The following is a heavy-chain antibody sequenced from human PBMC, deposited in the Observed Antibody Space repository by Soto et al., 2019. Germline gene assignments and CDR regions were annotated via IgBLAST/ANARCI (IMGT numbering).Heavy chain of an antibody. J-gene: IGHJ6*02. CDR2: IYHSGST. D-gene: IGHD3-3*01. CDR1: GGSISSSNW. CDR3: ATTPKNIGVVIFPPEDGMDV. Sequence: SETLSLTCAVSGGSISSSNWWSWVRQPPGKGLEWIGEIYHSGSTNYNPSLKSRVTISVDKSKNQFSLKLSSVTAADTAVYYCATTPKNIGVVIFPPEDGMDVWGQGTTVTVSS. V-gene: IGHV4-4*02.